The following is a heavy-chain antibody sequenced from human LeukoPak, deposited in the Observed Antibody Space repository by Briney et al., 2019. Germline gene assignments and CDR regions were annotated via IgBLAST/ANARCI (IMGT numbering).Heavy chain of an antibody. Sequence: GGSLRLSRAASGFTFRRYSMNWVRQPPGKGLEWVSSIRSSSSYIYYADSVKGRFTISRDNAKNSLYLQMNSLRAEDTAVYYCARGSGPFDYWGQGTLVTVSS. V-gene: IGHV3-21*01. J-gene: IGHJ4*02. D-gene: IGHD2-15*01. CDR3: ARGSGPFDY. CDR1: GFTFRRYS. CDR2: IRSSSSYI.